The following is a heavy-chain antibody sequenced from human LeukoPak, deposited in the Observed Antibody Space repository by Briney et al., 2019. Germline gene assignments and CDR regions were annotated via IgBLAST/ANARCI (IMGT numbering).Heavy chain of an antibody. CDR1: AYSFSNYG. J-gene: IGHJ4*02. V-gene: IGHV1-18*01. D-gene: IGHD3-10*01. CDR3: ASDLDGSRRYYTDF. CDR2: ISAYNGNT. Sequence: ASVKLSCKTSAYSFSNYGFNWVRQAPGQGLEWMGWISAYNGNTKYAQKLQGRFTMTTDTSTSTAYMELRSLTSDDTAVYYCASDLDGSRRYYTDFWGEGTPVTVSS.